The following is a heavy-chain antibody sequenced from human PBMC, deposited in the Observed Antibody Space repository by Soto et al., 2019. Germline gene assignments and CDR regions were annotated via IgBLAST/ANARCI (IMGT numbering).Heavy chain of an antibody. J-gene: IGHJ3*02. V-gene: IGHV3-9*01. CDR2: ISWNSGSI. Sequence: GGSLRLSCAASGFTFDDYAMHWVRQAPGKGLEWVSGISWNSGSIGYADSVKGRFTISRDNAKNSLYLQMNSLRAEDTALYYCSKSVRSAAACTEYPYSAFDIWGQGTMVTVSS. CDR3: SKSVRSAAACTEYPYSAFDI. D-gene: IGHD6-13*01. CDR1: GFTFDDYA.